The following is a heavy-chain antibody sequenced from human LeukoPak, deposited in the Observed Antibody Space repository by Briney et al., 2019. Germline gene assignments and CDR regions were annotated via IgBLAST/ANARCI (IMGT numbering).Heavy chain of an antibody. CDR2: IYVAGST. J-gene: IGHJ5*02. CDR3: IRDFRSADL. Sequence: GGSLRLSCAASGFTVSDSFMTWVRQAPGKGLEWVSVIYVAGSTYYADSVKGRFTISRDNAKNTVYLEMNSLSVEDTATYYCIRDFRSADLWGQGTLVTVTS. CDR1: GFTVSDSF. V-gene: IGHV3-53*01.